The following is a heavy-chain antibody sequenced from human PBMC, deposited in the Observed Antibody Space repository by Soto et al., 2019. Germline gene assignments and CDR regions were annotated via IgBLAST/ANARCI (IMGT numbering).Heavy chain of an antibody. CDR1: GYSFTSYW. Sequence: PGESLKISCKGSGYSFTSYWIGWVRQMPGKGLEWLGIIYPGDSDTRYSPSFQGQVTISADKPISTAYLQWSSLKASDTAMYYCARHDIRDGSGGYYNPYYYYYYGMYVWGEGTTVSVSS. V-gene: IGHV5-51*01. CDR3: ARHDIRDGSGGYYNPYYYYYYGMYV. D-gene: IGHD3-10*01. J-gene: IGHJ6*04. CDR2: IYPGDSDT.